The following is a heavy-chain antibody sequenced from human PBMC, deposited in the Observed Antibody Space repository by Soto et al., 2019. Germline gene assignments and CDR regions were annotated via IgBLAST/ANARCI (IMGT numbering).Heavy chain of an antibody. J-gene: IGHJ6*02. V-gene: IGHV3-53*01. Sequence: EVQLVESGGGLIQPGGSLRLSCAASGFTVSSNYMSWVRQAPGKGLEWVSVIYSGGSTYYADSVKGRFTISRDNSKNTLYLQMNSLRAEDTAVYYCASSTVTRGYYYYGMDVWGQGTTVTVSS. CDR3: ASSTVTRGYYYYGMDV. CDR2: IYSGGST. D-gene: IGHD4-17*01. CDR1: GFTVSSNY.